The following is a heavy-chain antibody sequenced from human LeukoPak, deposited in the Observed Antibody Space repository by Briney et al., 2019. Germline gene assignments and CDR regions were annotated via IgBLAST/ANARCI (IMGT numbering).Heavy chain of an antibody. CDR2: ISWNSGNI. CDR3: ARGKGIDY. D-gene: IGHD6-13*01. V-gene: IGHV3-9*01. CDR1: GFTFDDYA. J-gene: IGHJ4*02. Sequence: GGSLRLSCAASGFTFDDYAMHWVRQAPGKGLEWVSGISWNSGNIGYADSVKGRFTISRDNAKNSLYLQMNSLRVEETAVYYCARGKGIDYWGQGTLVTVSS.